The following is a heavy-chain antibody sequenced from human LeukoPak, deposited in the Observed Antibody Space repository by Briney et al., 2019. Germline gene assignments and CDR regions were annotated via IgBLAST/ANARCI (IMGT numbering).Heavy chain of an antibody. V-gene: IGHV3-21*01. CDR1: GFTFSSYS. D-gene: IGHD3-22*01. J-gene: IGHJ4*02. CDR2: ISSSSSYI. Sequence: GGSLRLSCAASGFTFSSYSMNWDRQAPGKGLEWVSSISSSSSYIYYADSVKGRFTISRDNAKNSLYLQMNSLRAEDTAVYYCARDSSGYSYDSSGYVIWGQGTLVTVSS. CDR3: ARDSSGYSYDSSGYVI.